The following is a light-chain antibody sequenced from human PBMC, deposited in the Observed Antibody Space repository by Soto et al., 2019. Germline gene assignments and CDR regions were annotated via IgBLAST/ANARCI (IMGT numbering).Light chain of an antibody. Sequence: EIVLTQSPGTLSLSPGERATLSCRASQSASSSDLAWYQQRPGQAPRIHIYGEFVRATGIPDRFSGSGSGTDLTLTISRLQSEDFAVYYCQKYNNWPITFGQGTRLEIK. V-gene: IGKV3-20*01. J-gene: IGKJ5*01. CDR2: GEF. CDR3: QKYNNWPIT. CDR1: QSASSSD.